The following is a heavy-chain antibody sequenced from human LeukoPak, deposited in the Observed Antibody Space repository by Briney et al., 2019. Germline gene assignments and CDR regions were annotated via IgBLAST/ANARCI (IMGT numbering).Heavy chain of an antibody. D-gene: IGHD1-26*01. CDR3: AREPRYSPPSGSYYWGIDY. CDR1: GGSISSSSYY. J-gene: IGHJ4*02. CDR2: IYYSGST. V-gene: IGHV4-39*07. Sequence: SETLSLTCTVSGGSISSSSYYWGWIRQPPGKGLEWIGSIYYSGSTYYNPSLKSRVTISVDTSKNQFSLKLSSVTAADTAVYYCAREPRYSPPSGSYYWGIDYWGQGTLVTVSS.